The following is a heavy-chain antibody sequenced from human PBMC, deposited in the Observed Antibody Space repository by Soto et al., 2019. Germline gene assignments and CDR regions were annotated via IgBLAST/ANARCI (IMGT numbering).Heavy chain of an antibody. CDR1: GFTFGNFA. Sequence: LLESGGGLVQSGGSLRRSCAASGFTFGNFAMSWVRQAPGKGLEWVSGIGGRGTTFYADSVKGRFTICRYNSKNTLHLQRNSMRAEDMALYYFAKILGMTYGEYHLDYWGQGTRVTVSS. J-gene: IGHJ4*02. D-gene: IGHD4-17*01. V-gene: IGHV3-23*01. CDR3: AKILGMTYGEYHLDY. CDR2: IGGRGTT.